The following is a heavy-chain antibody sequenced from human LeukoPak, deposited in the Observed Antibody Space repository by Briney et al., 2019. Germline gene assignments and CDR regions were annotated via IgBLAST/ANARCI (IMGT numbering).Heavy chain of an antibody. Sequence: PSQTLSLTCTVSGGSISTGGYYWSWIRQLPGKGLEWIGYIHNSGSAYDNPSLRSRITMSVDTSKTQFSLNLGYMTAADTALYYCARAILTPSGYVWHFDLWGRGTLVTVSS. V-gene: IGHV4-31*03. CDR1: GGSISTGGYY. D-gene: IGHD3-3*01. J-gene: IGHJ2*01. CDR3: ARAILTPSGYVWHFDL. CDR2: IHNSGSA.